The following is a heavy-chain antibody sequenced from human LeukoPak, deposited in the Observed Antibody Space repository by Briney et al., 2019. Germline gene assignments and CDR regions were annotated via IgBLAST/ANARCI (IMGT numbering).Heavy chain of an antibody. Sequence: GGSLRLSCAASGFTFSTYALSWVRQAPGKGLEWVSAISGSGGSTYYADSVTGRFTISRDNSKDTLFLQMHSLRPGDTAVYYCVREDTPATANYWGQGTLVTISS. D-gene: IGHD2-21*02. V-gene: IGHV3-23*01. J-gene: IGHJ4*02. CDR3: VREDTPATANY. CDR2: ISGSGGST. CDR1: GFTFSTYA.